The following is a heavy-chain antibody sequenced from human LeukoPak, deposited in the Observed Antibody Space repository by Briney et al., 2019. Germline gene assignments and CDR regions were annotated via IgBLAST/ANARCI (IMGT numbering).Heavy chain of an antibody. D-gene: IGHD5-18*01. Sequence: KTSETLSLTCTVSGGSISSYYWSWIRQPPGKGLEWIGYIYYSGSTNYNPSLKSRVTISVDTSKNQFSLKLSSVTAADTAVYYCARIRGSYGYVEYFDYWGQGTLVTVSS. J-gene: IGHJ4*02. V-gene: IGHV4-59*01. CDR3: ARIRGSYGYVEYFDY. CDR1: GGSISSYY. CDR2: IYYSGST.